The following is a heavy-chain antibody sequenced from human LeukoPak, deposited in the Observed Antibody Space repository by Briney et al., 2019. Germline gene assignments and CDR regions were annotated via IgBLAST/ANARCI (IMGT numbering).Heavy chain of an antibody. CDR3: ARDLGLRGVTNWFHP. D-gene: IGHD3-10*01. Sequence: ASVKVSCKASGYTFTGYYMHWVRQAPGQGLEWMGWINPNSGGTNYAQKFQGRVTVTRDTSTSTVYMELSSLRSEDTAVYYCARDLGLRGVTNWFHPWGQGTLVTVSS. J-gene: IGHJ5*02. V-gene: IGHV1-2*02. CDR2: INPNSGGT. CDR1: GYTFTGYY.